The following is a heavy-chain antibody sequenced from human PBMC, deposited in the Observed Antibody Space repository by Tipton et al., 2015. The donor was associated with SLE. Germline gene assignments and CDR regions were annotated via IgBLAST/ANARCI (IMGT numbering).Heavy chain of an antibody. J-gene: IGHJ3*02. V-gene: IGHV4-34*01. CDR1: SGSFSGYY. Sequence: TLSLTCAVYSGSFSGYYWSWIRQPPGKGLEWIGEINYSGSTNYNPSLKSRVTISVDTSKNQFSLKLSSVTAADTAVYYCAREAWGHAFDIWGQGTMVTVSS. D-gene: IGHD2-21*01. CDR2: INYSGST. CDR3: AREAWGHAFDI.